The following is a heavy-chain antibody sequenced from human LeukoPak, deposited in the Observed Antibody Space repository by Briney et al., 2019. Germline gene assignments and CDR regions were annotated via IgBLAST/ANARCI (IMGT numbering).Heavy chain of an antibody. CDR2: ISSSGSTI. CDR1: GFTFSSYE. Sequence: PGGSLRLSCAASGFTFSSYEMNWVRQAPGKGLEWVSYISSSGSTIHYADSVKGRFTISRDNAKNSLYLQMNSLRAEDTAVYYCASRRDGYPFDYWGQGTLVTVSS. V-gene: IGHV3-48*03. CDR3: ASRRDGYPFDY. J-gene: IGHJ4*02. D-gene: IGHD5-24*01.